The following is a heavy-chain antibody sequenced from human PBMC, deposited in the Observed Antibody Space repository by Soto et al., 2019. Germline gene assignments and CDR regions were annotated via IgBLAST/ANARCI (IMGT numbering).Heavy chain of an antibody. CDR3: ARDLRGTYHYYYGMDV. CDR2: ISYDGSSE. J-gene: IGHJ6*02. D-gene: IGHD1-26*01. Sequence: GGSLRLSCAASGFTFSNYAMHWVRQAPGKGLEWVVVISYDGSSEYYADSVRGRFTISRDNSKNTLSLQMNSLKPEDTAVYYCARDLRGTYHYYYGMDVWGQGTTVTVSS. V-gene: IGHV3-30-3*01. CDR1: GFTFSNYA.